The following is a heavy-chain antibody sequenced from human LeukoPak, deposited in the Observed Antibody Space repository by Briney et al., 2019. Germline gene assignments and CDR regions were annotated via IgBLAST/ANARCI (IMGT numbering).Heavy chain of an antibody. D-gene: IGHD3-22*01. V-gene: IGHV4-4*02. Sequence: PSGTLSLTCAVSSGSISSSKWWSWVRQPPGKGLEWIGEIYHSGSTNYNPSFKSRVTISVDKSKDQFSLKLTSVTAADTAVYYCARGDSSGYPDYWGQGSLVTVSS. CDR2: IYHSGST. J-gene: IGHJ4*02. CDR3: ARGDSSGYPDY. CDR1: SGSISSSKW.